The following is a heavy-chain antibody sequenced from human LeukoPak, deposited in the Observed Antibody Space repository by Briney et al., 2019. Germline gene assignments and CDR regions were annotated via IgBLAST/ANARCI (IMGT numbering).Heavy chain of an antibody. Sequence: PSETLSLTCTVSGGSISSGSYYWSWIRQPAGKGLEWIGRIYTSGSTNYNPSLKSRVTISVDTSKNQFSLKLSSVTAADTAVYYCARNRLVVPAAHGDYYYYYYMDVWGKGTTVTVSS. CDR3: ARNRLVVPAAHGDYYYYYYMDV. J-gene: IGHJ6*03. CDR1: GGSISSGSYY. CDR2: IYTSGST. V-gene: IGHV4-61*02. D-gene: IGHD2-2*01.